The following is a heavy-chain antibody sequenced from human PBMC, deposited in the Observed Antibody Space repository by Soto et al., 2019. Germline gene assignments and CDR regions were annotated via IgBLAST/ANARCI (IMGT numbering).Heavy chain of an antibody. CDR2: MSYSGST. CDR1: GGSINSYY. CDR3: ARHVGWPFDI. D-gene: IGHD1-26*01. V-gene: IGHV4-59*08. Sequence: SETLSLTCTVSGGSINSYYWSWIRQPPGKGLEWVGYMSYSGSTSYNPSLKSRLTISLDTSNNQVSLRLTSVTAADTAVYYCARHVGWPFDIWGQGTMVTVSS. J-gene: IGHJ3*02.